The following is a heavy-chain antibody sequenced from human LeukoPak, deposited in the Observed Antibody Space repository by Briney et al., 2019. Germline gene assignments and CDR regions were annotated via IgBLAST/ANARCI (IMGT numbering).Heavy chain of an antibody. CDR1: GYTFTDYY. J-gene: IGHJ4*02. V-gene: IGHV1-2*02. Sequence: ASVKVSCKASGYTFTDYYMHWVRQAPGQGLDWMGWINPNSGGTNYAQKFQGRVTMTRDTSISTAYMELSRLRSDDTAVYYCARITGTTFGFSDYWGQGTLVTVSS. CDR3: ARITGTTFGFSDY. CDR2: INPNSGGT. D-gene: IGHD3-16*01.